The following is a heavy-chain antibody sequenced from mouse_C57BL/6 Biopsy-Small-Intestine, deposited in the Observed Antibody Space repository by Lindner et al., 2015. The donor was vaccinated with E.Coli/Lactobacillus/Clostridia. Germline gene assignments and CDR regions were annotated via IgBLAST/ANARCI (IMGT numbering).Heavy chain of an antibody. J-gene: IGHJ2*01. CDR3: ARCDFISMVVVPFDY. CDR2: INPNNGGA. CDR1: GYTYTDYN. Sequence: VQLQESGPEFVKPGASVKISCKASGYTYTDYNIDWVKQSHGKSLEWIGDINPNNGGAFFNQKFRGKATLTIDKSSNTAYMELRSLTSEDSAVFFCARCDFISMVVVPFDYWGQGTTLTVSS. V-gene: IGHV1-18*01. D-gene: IGHD1-1*02.